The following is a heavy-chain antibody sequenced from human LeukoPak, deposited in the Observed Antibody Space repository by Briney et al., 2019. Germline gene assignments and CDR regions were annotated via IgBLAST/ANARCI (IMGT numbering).Heavy chain of an antibody. CDR1: GFTFSDYY. D-gene: IGHD6-19*01. J-gene: IGHJ3*01. CDR3: AREQQWMVRKAFDL. CDR2: ISSSGTDT. Sequence: SGGSLRLSCAASGFTFSDYYMSWIRQAPGKGLEWVSYISSSGTDTDYADSVKGRFTISRDNAKNSVYLQMNSLRGDDTAVFYCAREQQWMVRKAFDLWGQGTMVTVSS. V-gene: IGHV3-11*04.